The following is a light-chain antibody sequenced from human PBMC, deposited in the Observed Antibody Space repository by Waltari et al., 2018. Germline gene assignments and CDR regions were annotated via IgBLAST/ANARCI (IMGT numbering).Light chain of an antibody. CDR2: LNSDGSH. CDR1: SGPSSYP. CDR3: QTWGTGVV. Sequence: QLVLTQSPSASASLGASVKPTCTLSSGPSSYPIACPQQQPEKGPRYLMKLNSDGSHSKGDGIPDRFSGSSSGAERYLTISSLQSEDEADYYCQTWGTGVVFGGGTKLTVL. J-gene: IGLJ2*01. V-gene: IGLV4-69*01.